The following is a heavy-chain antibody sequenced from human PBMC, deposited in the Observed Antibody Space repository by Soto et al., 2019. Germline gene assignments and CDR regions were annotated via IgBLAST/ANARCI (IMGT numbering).Heavy chain of an antibody. J-gene: IGHJ4*02. Sequence: GGSLRLSCAASGSTFSSYAMSWVRQAPGKGLEWVSAISGSGGSTYYADSVKGRFTISRDNSKNTLYLQMNSLRAEDTAVYYCAKEQGWFGELPNFDYWGQGTLVTVSS. V-gene: IGHV3-23*01. CDR1: GSTFSSYA. CDR2: ISGSGGST. D-gene: IGHD3-10*01. CDR3: AKEQGWFGELPNFDY.